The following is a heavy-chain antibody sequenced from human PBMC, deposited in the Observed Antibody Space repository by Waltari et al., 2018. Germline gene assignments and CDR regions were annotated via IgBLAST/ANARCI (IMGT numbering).Heavy chain of an antibody. CDR2: IYYSGST. CDR1: GGSISSSSYY. CDR3: ARRPYYDFWSGYYSDSFDY. V-gene: IGHV4-39*01. Sequence: QLQLQESGPGLVKPSETLSLTCTVSGGSISSSSYYWGWIRQPPGKGLEWIGSIYYSGSTYYNPSLKSRVTISVDTSKNQFSLKLSSVTAADTAVYYCARRPYYDFWSGYYSDSFDYWGQGTLVTVSS. J-gene: IGHJ4*02. D-gene: IGHD3-3*01.